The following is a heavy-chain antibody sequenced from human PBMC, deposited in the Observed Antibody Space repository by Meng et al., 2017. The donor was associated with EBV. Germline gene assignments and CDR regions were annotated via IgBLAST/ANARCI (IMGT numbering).Heavy chain of an antibody. Sequence: VNLVGSGGGLVQPGGPLNLSCGASGFIFRDAAMHWVRQASGKGLEWVGRVETKTSKYATAYAASVKGRFSVSRDDSKNMVFLEMNSLKTEDTARYYCWGDLNYGSYWGQGTLVTVSS. CDR2: VETKTSKYAT. V-gene: IGHV3-73*01. CDR3: WGDLNYGSY. D-gene: IGHD3-16*01. J-gene: IGHJ4*02. CDR1: GFIFRDAA.